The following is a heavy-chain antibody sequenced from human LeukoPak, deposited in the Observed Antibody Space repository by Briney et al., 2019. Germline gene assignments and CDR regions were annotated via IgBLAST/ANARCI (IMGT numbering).Heavy chain of an antibody. D-gene: IGHD1-14*01. Sequence: ASVKVSCKASGYTFTSYDINWVRQATGQGLEWMGWMNPNSGNTGYAQKFQGRVTMTRNTSISTAYMELSSLRSEDTAVYYCARDIRTDYYFYYGMDVWGQGTTVTVSS. CDR3: ARDIRTDYYFYYGMDV. CDR2: MNPNSGNT. V-gene: IGHV1-8*02. CDR1: GYTFTSYD. J-gene: IGHJ6*02.